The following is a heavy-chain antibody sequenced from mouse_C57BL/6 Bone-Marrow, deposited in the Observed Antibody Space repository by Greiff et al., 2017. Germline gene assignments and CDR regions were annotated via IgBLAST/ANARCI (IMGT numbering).Heavy chain of an antibody. CDR2: ISSGGSYT. J-gene: IGHJ3*01. Sequence: EVKLMESGGDLVKPGGSLKLSCAASGFTFSSYGMSWVRQTPDKRLEWVATISSGGSYTYYPDSVKGRFTISRDNAKNTLYLQMSSLKSEDTAMYYCASPSPYYYAAWFAYWGQGTLVTVSA. CDR3: ASPSPYYYAAWFAY. D-gene: IGHD1-1*01. CDR1: GFTFSSYG. V-gene: IGHV5-6*01.